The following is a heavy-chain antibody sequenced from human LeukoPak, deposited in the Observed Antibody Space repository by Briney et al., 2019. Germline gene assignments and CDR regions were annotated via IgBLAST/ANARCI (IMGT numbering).Heavy chain of an antibody. Sequence: SETLSLTCTVSGGSISSGSYYWNWIRQPAGKGLEWIGRIYSSGSTNYNPSLKSRVTISVDTSKNQFSLKLSSVTAADTAVYYCACHDSSGSQGGHDAFDIWGQGTMVTVSS. CDR2: IYSSGST. J-gene: IGHJ3*02. D-gene: IGHD3-22*01. CDR1: GGSISSGSYY. CDR3: ACHDSSGSQGGHDAFDI. V-gene: IGHV4-61*02.